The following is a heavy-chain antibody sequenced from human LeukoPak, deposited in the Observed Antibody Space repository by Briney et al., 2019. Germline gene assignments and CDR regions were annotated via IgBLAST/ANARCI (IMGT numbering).Heavy chain of an antibody. Sequence: SETLSLTCAVSGGSISSGGYSWSWIRQPPGKGLEWIGYIYHSGSTYYNPSLKSRVTISVDTSKNQFSLKLSSVTAADTAVYYCARGPTIAAAGRDYYYYGMDVWGQGTTVTVSS. V-gene: IGHV4-30-2*01. D-gene: IGHD6-13*01. CDR2: IYHSGST. CDR3: ARGPTIAAAGRDYYYYGMDV. J-gene: IGHJ6*02. CDR1: GGSISSGGYS.